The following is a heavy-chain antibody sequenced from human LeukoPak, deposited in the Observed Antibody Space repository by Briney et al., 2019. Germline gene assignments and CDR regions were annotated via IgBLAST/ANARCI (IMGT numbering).Heavy chain of an antibody. Sequence: SETLSLTCTVSGDSISSSAYYWGWIRQPPGKGLEWIGSVYYSGSTYYNPSLKSRVTMSVDTSKKQFSLKLSSVTAADTAVYYCARNDGATIYSGKDVWGQGTTVIVSS. CDR3: ARNDGATIYSGKDV. CDR2: VYYSGST. V-gene: IGHV4-39*01. CDR1: GDSISSSAYY. D-gene: IGHD5-12*01. J-gene: IGHJ6*02.